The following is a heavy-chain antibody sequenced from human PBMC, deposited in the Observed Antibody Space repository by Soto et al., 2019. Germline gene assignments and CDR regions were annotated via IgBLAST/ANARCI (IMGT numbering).Heavy chain of an antibody. D-gene: IGHD6-6*01. V-gene: IGHV3-30*18. CDR1: GFTFSSYG. CDR3: AKDWYSSSSTQKNDY. Sequence: PGGSLRLSCAASGFTFSSYGMHWVRQAPGKGLEWVAVISYDGSNKYYADSVKGRFTISRDNSKNTLYLQMNSLRAEDTAVYYCAKDWYSSSSTQKNDYWGQGTLVTVSS. J-gene: IGHJ4*02. CDR2: ISYDGSNK.